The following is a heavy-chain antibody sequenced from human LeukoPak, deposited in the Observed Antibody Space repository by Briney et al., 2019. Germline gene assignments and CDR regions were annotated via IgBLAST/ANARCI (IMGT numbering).Heavy chain of an antibody. Sequence: SETLSLTCAVYGGSFSGYYWSWIRQPPGKGLEWIGEINHSGSTNYNPSLKSRVTISVDTSKNQFSLKLSSVTAADTAVCYCARGRIIYDFWIGYPYVRWFDPWGQGTLVT. CDR1: GGSFSGYY. J-gene: IGHJ5*02. CDR3: ARGRIIYDFWIGYPYVRWFDP. D-gene: IGHD3-3*01. V-gene: IGHV4-34*01. CDR2: INHSGST.